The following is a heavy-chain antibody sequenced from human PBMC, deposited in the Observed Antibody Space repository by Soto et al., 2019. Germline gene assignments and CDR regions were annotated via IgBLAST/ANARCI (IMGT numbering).Heavy chain of an antibody. J-gene: IGHJ4*02. Sequence: GGSLRLSCAASGFTFSSYWMHWVRQAPGKGLVWVSRINSDGSSTSYADSVKGRFTISRDNAKNTLYLQMNSLRAEDPAVYYCARALYSGSYFDYWGQGTLVTVSS. D-gene: IGHD1-26*01. CDR1: GFTFSSYW. V-gene: IGHV3-74*01. CDR2: INSDGSST. CDR3: ARALYSGSYFDY.